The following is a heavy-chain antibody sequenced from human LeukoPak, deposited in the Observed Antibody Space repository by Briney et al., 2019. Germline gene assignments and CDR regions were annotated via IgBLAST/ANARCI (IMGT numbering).Heavy chain of an antibody. CDR1: GYKFTDDY. Sequence: ASVKVSCKASGYKFTDDYMHWVRQAPGQGLEFMGWINPDSGFTNYAQKFKCRVTMTRDTSVSTAYLEVRSLTSDDTAVYYCAPTAEAYTSWWKVWGQGTLVTVSS. V-gene: IGHV1-2*02. D-gene: IGHD3-16*01. CDR3: APTAEAYTSWWKV. J-gene: IGHJ4*02. CDR2: INPDSGFT.